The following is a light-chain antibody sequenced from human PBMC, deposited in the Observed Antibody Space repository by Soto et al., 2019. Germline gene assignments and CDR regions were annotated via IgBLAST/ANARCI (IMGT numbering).Light chain of an antibody. CDR1: SSDVGGYNY. V-gene: IGLV2-11*01. Sequence: QSSVTQPGSVCRSPGRPVTISSTGTSSDVGGYNYVSWYQQHPGKAPKLMIYDVSKRPSGVPDRFSGSKSGNTASLTISGLQAEDEADYYCCSYAGSYTYVFGTGTKVTVL. CDR3: CSYAGSYTYV. J-gene: IGLJ1*01. CDR2: DVS.